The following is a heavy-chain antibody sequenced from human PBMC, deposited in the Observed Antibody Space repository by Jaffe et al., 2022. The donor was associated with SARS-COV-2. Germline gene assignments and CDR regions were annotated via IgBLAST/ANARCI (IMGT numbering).Heavy chain of an antibody. J-gene: IGHJ6*02. V-gene: IGHV3-23*01. CDR3: AKDAFKNYGTQYYYYYYGMDV. D-gene: IGHD3-10*01. CDR1: GFTFSSYA. Sequence: EVQLLESGGGLVQPGGSLRLSCAASGFTFSSYAMSWVRQAPGKGLEWVSAISGSGGSTYYADSVKGRFTISRDNSKNTLYLQMNSLRAEDTAVYYCAKDAFKNYGTQYYYYYYGMDVWGQGTTVTVSS. CDR2: ISGSGGST.